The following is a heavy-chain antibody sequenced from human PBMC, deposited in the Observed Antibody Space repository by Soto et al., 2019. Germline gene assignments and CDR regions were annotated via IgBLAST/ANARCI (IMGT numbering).Heavy chain of an antibody. Sequence: ASVKVSCKASGYTFTSYGISWVRQAPGQGLEWMGWISAYNGNTNYAQKLQGRVTMTTNKSTSTAYMEQRSLTSDDTAVYYGARELFGVVISAFDIWGQGTMVTVSS. CDR3: ARELFGVVISAFDI. V-gene: IGHV1-18*01. D-gene: IGHD3-3*01. CDR1: GYTFTSYG. J-gene: IGHJ3*02. CDR2: ISAYNGNT.